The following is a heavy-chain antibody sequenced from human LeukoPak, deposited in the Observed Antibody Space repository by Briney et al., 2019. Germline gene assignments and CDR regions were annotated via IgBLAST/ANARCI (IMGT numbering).Heavy chain of an antibody. Sequence: ASVKVSCKASGYTFTSYGISWVRQAPGQGLEWMGWISAYNGNTNYAQKLQGRVTMTTDTSTSTAYMELRSLRSDDTAVYYCTRYYDSSGPNYYGMDVWGQGTTVTVFS. V-gene: IGHV1-18*01. CDR1: GYTFTSYG. D-gene: IGHD3-22*01. CDR3: TRYYDSSGPNYYGMDV. CDR2: ISAYNGNT. J-gene: IGHJ6*02.